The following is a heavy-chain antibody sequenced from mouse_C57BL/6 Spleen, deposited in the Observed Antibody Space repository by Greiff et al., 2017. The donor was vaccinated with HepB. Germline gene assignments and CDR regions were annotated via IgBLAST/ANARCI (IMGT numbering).Heavy chain of an antibody. Sequence: EVHLVESGGGLVKPGGSLKLSCAASGFTFSSYAMSWVRQTPEKRLEWVATISDGGSYTYYPDNVKGRFTISRDNAKNNLYLQMSHLKSEDTAMYYCATLPYFDYWGQGTTLTVSS. D-gene: IGHD2-10*01. CDR3: ATLPYFDY. V-gene: IGHV5-4*01. CDR2: ISDGGSYT. CDR1: GFTFSSYA. J-gene: IGHJ2*01.